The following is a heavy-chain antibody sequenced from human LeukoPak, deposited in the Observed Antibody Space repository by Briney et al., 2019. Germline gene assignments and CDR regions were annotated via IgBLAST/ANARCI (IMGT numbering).Heavy chain of an antibody. J-gene: IGHJ4*02. CDR1: GFTFSNAW. V-gene: IGHV4-59*08. CDR2: IYYSGGT. D-gene: IGHD3-10*01. Sequence: GSLRLSRAASGFTFSNAWMSWIRQPPGKGLEWIGYIYYSGGTNYSPSLKSRVTILVDTSKNQFSLKLSSVTAADTAVYYCARRGEGFGVALDYWGQGTLVTVSS. CDR3: ARRGEGFGVALDY.